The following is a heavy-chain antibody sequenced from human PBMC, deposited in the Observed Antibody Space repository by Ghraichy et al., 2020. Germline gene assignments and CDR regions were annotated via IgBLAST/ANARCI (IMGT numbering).Heavy chain of an antibody. Sequence: SQTLSLTCIVSGVSVSSSSYNWGWIRQPPGKGLEWIGSIYYSGSTYYNPSLKSRVTISVDTSKNQFSLKLNSVTAADTAVYYCARHPQAAMTTVTTTLILWVDYWGQGTLVTVSS. CDR3: ARHPQAAMTTVTTTLILWVDY. J-gene: IGHJ4*02. CDR2: IYYSGST. D-gene: IGHD4-17*01. V-gene: IGHV4-39*01. CDR1: GVSVSSSSYN.